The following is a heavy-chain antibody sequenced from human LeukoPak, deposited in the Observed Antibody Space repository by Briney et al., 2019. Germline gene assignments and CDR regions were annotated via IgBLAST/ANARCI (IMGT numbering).Heavy chain of an antibody. CDR3: ARDGWGSIAASMDV. CDR1: GGSISSGGYY. V-gene: IGHV4-30-2*01. J-gene: IGHJ6*03. Sequence: SETLSLTCTVSGGSISSGGYYWSWIRQPPGKGLEWIGYIYHSGSTYYNPSLKSRVTISIDKSKNQFSLRLSSVTAADTAVYYCARDGWGSIAASMDVWGKGTTVIVSS. CDR2: IYHSGST. D-gene: IGHD6-6*01.